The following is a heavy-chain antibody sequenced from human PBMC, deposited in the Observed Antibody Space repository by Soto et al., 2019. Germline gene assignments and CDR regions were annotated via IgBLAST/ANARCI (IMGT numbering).Heavy chain of an antibody. Sequence: GGSLRLSCAASGFTFSSYSMNWVRQAPGKGLEWVSYISSSSSTIYYADSVKGRFTISRDNAKNSLYLQMNSLRAEDTAVYYCAREIPTTYYDYIWGSYREGDAFDIWGQGTMVTVSS. J-gene: IGHJ3*02. D-gene: IGHD3-16*02. V-gene: IGHV3-48*01. CDR1: GFTFSSYS. CDR2: ISSSSSTI. CDR3: AREIPTTYYDYIWGSYREGDAFDI.